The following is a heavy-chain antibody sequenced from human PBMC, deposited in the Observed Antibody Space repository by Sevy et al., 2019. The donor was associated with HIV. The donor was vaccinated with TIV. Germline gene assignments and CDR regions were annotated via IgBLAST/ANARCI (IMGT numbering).Heavy chain of an antibody. V-gene: IGHV3-13*01. J-gene: IGHJ3*02. CDR3: ARACAAAGGKSGPIDAFDI. CDR1: GFTFSTYD. D-gene: IGHD6-13*01. CDR2: IGTLTDT. Sequence: QLGGSLRLSCVASGFTFSTYDMHWVRQVTGKGLEWVSGIGTLTDTYYPDSVKGRFIISRENAKNSLYLQMNSLRAGDTAVYYCARACAAAGGKSGPIDAFDIWGQGTLVTVSS.